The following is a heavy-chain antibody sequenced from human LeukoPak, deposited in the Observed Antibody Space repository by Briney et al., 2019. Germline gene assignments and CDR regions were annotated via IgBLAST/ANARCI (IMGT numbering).Heavy chain of an antibody. CDR1: GGSISSSSYY. J-gene: IGHJ4*02. V-gene: IGHV4-39*07. CDR3: ARELGAAWRKDY. D-gene: IGHD1-26*01. Sequence: SGTLSLTCTVSGGSISSSSYYWGWIRQPPGKGLEWIGSIYYSGSTYYNPSLKSRVTISVDTSKNQFSLKLSSVTAADTAVYYCARELGAAWRKDYWGQGTLVTVSS. CDR2: IYYSGST.